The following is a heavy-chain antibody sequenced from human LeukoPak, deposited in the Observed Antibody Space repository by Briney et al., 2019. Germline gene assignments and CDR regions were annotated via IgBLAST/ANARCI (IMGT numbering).Heavy chain of an antibody. D-gene: IGHD5-12*01. V-gene: IGHV3-53*01. CDR3: AKPHRGSGYDHARGGFDY. Sequence: GGSLRLSCTVSGFTVSSNSMSWVRQAPGKGLEWVSFIYSGTIHYSDSVKGRFTISRDNSKNTLYLQMNSLRAEDTAVYYCAKPHRGSGYDHARGGFDYWGQGTLVTVSS. J-gene: IGHJ4*02. CDR1: GFTVSSNS. CDR2: IYSGTI.